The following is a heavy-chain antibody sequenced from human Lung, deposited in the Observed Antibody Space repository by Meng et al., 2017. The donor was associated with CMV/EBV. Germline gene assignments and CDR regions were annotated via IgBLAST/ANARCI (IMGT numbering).Heavy chain of an antibody. V-gene: IGHV4-4*02. CDR3: ARDPYATGWAG. CDR2: IYHSGGT. Sequence: LQGVGPGRVKLSGTLSLTCAVSGGSISISTWWSWVRQPPGKGLEWIGEIYHSGGTNYNPSLRGRVTISLDKSKNQFSLTLRSVTAADTAVYYCARDPYATGWAGWGQGTLVTVSS. J-gene: IGHJ4*02. CDR1: GGSISISTW. D-gene: IGHD6-19*01.